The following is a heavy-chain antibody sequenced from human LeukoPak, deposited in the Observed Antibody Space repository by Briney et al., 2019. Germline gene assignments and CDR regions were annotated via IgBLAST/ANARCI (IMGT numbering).Heavy chain of an antibody. D-gene: IGHD5-12*01. Sequence: KPSETLSLTCIVSGGSLGTPKYYRGWIRQPPGKGLEWIGSIDYSGTTYYNPSLKGRLAISINTSKNQFSLNLASVTAADTAVYYCARHDSRGSLNWFDPWGQGTLITVSP. CDR1: GGSLGTPKYY. CDR3: ARHDSRGSLNWFDP. V-gene: IGHV4-39*01. J-gene: IGHJ5*02. CDR2: IDYSGTT.